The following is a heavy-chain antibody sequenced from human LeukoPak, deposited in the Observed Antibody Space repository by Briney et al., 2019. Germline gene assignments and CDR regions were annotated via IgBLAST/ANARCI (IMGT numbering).Heavy chain of an antibody. CDR1: GGTFSSYA. CDR3: ARNTGYDSSGYYAFDI. Sequence: GASVKVSCKASGGTFSSYAISWVRQAPGQGLEWMGGIIPIFGTANYAQKFQGRVTITTDESTSTAYMELSSLRSEDTAVYYCARNTGYDSSGYYAFDIWGQVTMVTFYS. J-gene: IGHJ3*02. V-gene: IGHV1-69*05. CDR2: IIPIFGTA. D-gene: IGHD3-22*01.